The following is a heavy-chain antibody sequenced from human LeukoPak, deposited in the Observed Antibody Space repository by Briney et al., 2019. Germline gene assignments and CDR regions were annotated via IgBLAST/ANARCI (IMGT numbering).Heavy chain of an antibody. V-gene: IGHV4-61*01. D-gene: IGHD2-15*01. CDR2: IYYSGST. Sequence: PSETLSLTCTVSGGSVSSGSYYWSWIRQPPGKGLEWIGYIYYSGSTNYNPSLKSRVTLSVDTSKNQFSLKLSSVTAADTAVYYCARVGLYCSGGSCYSGWFDPWGQGTLVTVSS. CDR1: GGSVSSGSYY. CDR3: ARVGLYCSGGSCYSGWFDP. J-gene: IGHJ5*02.